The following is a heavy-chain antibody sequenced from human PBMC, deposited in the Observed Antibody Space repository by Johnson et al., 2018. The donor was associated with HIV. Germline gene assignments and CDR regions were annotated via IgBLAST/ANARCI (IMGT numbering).Heavy chain of an antibody. V-gene: IGHV3-7*01. CDR2: IKQDGSEK. CDR3: ARDAVIRSGWYNVDAFDV. CDR1: GFTFSNYT. J-gene: IGHJ3*01. D-gene: IGHD6-19*01. Sequence: MLLVESGGGVVQPGRSLRLSCAASGFTFSNYTMHWVRQAPGKGLEWVANIKQDGSEKYYVDSVKGRFTISRDNAKNSLYLQMNSLRAEDTAVYYCARDAVIRSGWYNVDAFDVWGQGTMVTVSS.